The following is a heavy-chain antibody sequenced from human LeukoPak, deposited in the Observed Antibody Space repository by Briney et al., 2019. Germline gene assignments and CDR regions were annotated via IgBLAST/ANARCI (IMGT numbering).Heavy chain of an antibody. V-gene: IGHV1-69*01. CDR3: ARFYGSGSYYYFDY. Sequence: ASVKVSCKASGGTFSSYAISWVRQAPGQGLEWMGGIIPIFGTANYAQKFQGRVTITADESTSTAYMELSSLRSEDTAVYYCARFYGSGSYYYFDYWGQGTLVTASS. J-gene: IGHJ4*02. D-gene: IGHD3-10*01. CDR2: IIPIFGTA. CDR1: GGTFSSYA.